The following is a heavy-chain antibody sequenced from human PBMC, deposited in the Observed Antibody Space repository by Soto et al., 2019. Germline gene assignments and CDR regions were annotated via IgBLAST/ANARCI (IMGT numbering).Heavy chain of an antibody. CDR2: VSVPSGDT. J-gene: IGHJ4*02. V-gene: IGHV1-18*01. CDR1: GYSFSSFG. CDR3: ARTCRSGGSCYLEY. Sequence: WASVKVSCKASGYSFSSFGISWVRQAPGQGLEWVGWVSVPSGDTSSAQNFQGRVTVTTDTSTSTAYMEVGSLRSDDTAVYYCARTCRSGGSCYLEYWGEGTLVTVSS. D-gene: IGHD2-15*01.